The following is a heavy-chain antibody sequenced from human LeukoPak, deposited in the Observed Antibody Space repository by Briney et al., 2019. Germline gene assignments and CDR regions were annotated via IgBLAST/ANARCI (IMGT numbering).Heavy chain of an antibody. CDR3: ARAKVGKRFLDPLDY. J-gene: IGHJ4*02. CDR1: GGSISSGDYY. V-gene: IGHV4-30-4*08. CDR2: IYYSGST. Sequence: PSETLSLTCTVSGGSISSGDYYWSWIRQPPGKGLEWIGYIYYSGSTYYNPSLKSRVTISVDTSKNQFSLKLSSVTAADTAVYYCARAKVGKRFLDPLDYWGQGTLVTVSS. D-gene: IGHD3-3*01.